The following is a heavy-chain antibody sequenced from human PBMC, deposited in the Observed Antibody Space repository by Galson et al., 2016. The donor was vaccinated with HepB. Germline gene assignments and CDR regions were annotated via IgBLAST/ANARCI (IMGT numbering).Heavy chain of an antibody. CDR2: IYTSGST. CDR1: GGSISSGSYY. J-gene: IGHJ3*02. V-gene: IGHV4-61*02. Sequence: TLSLTCTVSGGSISSGSYYWSWIRQPAGKGLEWIGRIYTSGSTNYNPSLKSRVTISVDTSKNQFSLKLSSVTAADTAVYYWAREVVVVAAPWAFDIWGQGTMVTVSS. CDR3: AREVVVVAAPWAFDI. D-gene: IGHD2-15*01.